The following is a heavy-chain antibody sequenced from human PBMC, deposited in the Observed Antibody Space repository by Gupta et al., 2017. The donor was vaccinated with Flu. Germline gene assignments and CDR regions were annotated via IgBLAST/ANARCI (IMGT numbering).Heavy chain of an antibody. CDR2: MFYVGST. CDR3: ARQASGNYYSDYYYYMDV. V-gene: IGHV4-39*01. CDR1: GDSISISSYY. Sequence: QLQLQESGPGLVKPSETLSLTCSVSGDSISISSYYWGWIRQPPGKGLEWIGSMFYVGSTYYNPSLKSRVTMSVDTSKNHFSLKLSSVTAADTAVYYCARQASGNYYSDYYYYMDVWGKGTMVSVSS. D-gene: IGHD1-26*01. J-gene: IGHJ6*03.